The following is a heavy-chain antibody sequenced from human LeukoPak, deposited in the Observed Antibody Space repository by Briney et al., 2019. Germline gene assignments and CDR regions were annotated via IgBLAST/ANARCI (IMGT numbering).Heavy chain of an antibody. Sequence: SETLSLTCTVSSGSITSYYWSWIRQPPGKGLEWIGYIYYSGNTNYNPSLKSRVTISVDTSKNQFSLKLSSVTAADTAVYYCARLADDSSGYPDAFDIWGQGTMVTVSS. CDR1: SGSITSYY. CDR2: IYYSGNT. D-gene: IGHD3-22*01. V-gene: IGHV4-59*12. CDR3: ARLADDSSGYPDAFDI. J-gene: IGHJ3*02.